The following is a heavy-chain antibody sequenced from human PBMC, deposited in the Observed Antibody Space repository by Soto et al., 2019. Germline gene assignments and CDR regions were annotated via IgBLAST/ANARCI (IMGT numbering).Heavy chain of an antibody. CDR2: IYYSGST. CDR1: GGSISSGGYY. CDR3: ARVFTIFGVVQFDY. J-gene: IGHJ4*02. D-gene: IGHD3-3*01. Sequence: NPSETLSLTCTVSGGSISSGGYYWSWIRQHPGKGLEWIGYIYYSGSTYYNPSLKSRVTISVDTSKNQFSLKLSSVTAADTAVYYCARVFTIFGVVQFDYWGQGTLVTVSS. V-gene: IGHV4-31*03.